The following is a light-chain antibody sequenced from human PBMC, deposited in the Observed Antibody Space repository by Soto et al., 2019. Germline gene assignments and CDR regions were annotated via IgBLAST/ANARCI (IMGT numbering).Light chain of an antibody. CDR1: QSVLFSINQKNY. Sequence: DIVLTQSPDSVAVSLGERATINCKSSQSVLFSINQKNYLAWYHQKPGQPPKLLIYWASIRESGVPTRFSGSGSGTNFTLTISSLQAEDVAVYYGQQYYTTPPTFGLGTKVEVK. V-gene: IGKV4-1*01. CDR2: WAS. CDR3: QQYYTTPPT. J-gene: IGKJ1*01.